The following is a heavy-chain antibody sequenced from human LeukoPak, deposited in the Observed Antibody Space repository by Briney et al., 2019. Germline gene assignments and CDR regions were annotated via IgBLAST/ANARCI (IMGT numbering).Heavy chain of an antibody. CDR3: ARAPYSSTWRPKYYYGMDV. D-gene: IGHD6-13*01. V-gene: IGHV5-51*01. CDR2: ICAGESDT. J-gene: IGHJ6*02. CDR1: GYSFTNYW. Sequence: GESLKISCKGSGYSFTNYWIGWVRQMPGKGLEWMGIICAGESDTRYSPSFQGQVTISADKSISTAYLQWSSLKASDTAMYYCARAPYSSTWRPKYYYGMDVWGQGTTVTVSS.